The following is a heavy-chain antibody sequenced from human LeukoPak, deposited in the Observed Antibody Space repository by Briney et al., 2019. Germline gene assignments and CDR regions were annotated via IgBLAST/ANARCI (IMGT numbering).Heavy chain of an antibody. Sequence: PSETLSLTCTVSGGSISSYYWSWIRQPAGKGLEWIGRIYTSGSTNYNPSLKSRVTMSVDTSKNQFSLKLSSVTAADTAVYYCARVSPSKGAETEYYYGMDVWGQGTTVTVSS. CDR3: ARVSPSKGAETEYYYGMDV. CDR2: IYTSGST. CDR1: GGSISSYY. J-gene: IGHJ6*02. V-gene: IGHV4-4*07.